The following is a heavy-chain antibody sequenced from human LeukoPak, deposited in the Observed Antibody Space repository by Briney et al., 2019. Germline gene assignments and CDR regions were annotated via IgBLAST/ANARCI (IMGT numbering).Heavy chain of an antibody. D-gene: IGHD2-2*01. J-gene: IGHJ4*02. CDR1: GDSISSSFYY. CDR2: IYYTGST. V-gene: IGHV4-39*01. Sequence: PSETLSLTCTVSGDSISSSFYYWGWIRQPPGKGLEWIANIYYTGSTYYNPSLKSRVTMSVDTSNNQFSLKLSSVTAADTAIYYCARRSSAGGNIGWLPFWGQGTLVTVSS. CDR3: ARRSSAGGNIGWLPF.